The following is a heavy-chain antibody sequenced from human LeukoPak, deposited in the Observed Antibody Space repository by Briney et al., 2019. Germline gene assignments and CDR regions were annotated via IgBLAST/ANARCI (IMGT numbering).Heavy chain of an antibody. D-gene: IGHD1-7*01. CDR3: ATPIIGTTGGFDY. CDR1: GYSFANYW. V-gene: IGHV5-51*01. J-gene: IGHJ4*02. CDR2: IYPGDSDT. Sequence: GESLKISCKVSGYSFANYWIGWVRQMPGKGLEWMGIIYPGDSDTRYSPSFQGQVTISADKSISTAYLHWSSLKASDTAMYYCATPIIGTTGGFDYWGPGTLVTVSS.